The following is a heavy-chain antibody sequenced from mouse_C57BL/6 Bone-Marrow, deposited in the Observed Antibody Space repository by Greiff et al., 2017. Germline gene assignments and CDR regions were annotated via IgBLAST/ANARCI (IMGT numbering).Heavy chain of an antibody. Sequence: DVKLVESGGGLVKPGGSLKLSCAASGFTFSSYAMSWVRQTPEKRLEWVATVSDGGSYTYYPDNVKGRFTISRDNAKNNLYLQMSHLKSEGTAMYYCAGGYLYAMDYWGQGTSVTVSS. J-gene: IGHJ4*01. V-gene: IGHV5-4*03. CDR2: VSDGGSYT. CDR3: AGGYLYAMDY. CDR1: GFTFSSYA. D-gene: IGHD2-2*01.